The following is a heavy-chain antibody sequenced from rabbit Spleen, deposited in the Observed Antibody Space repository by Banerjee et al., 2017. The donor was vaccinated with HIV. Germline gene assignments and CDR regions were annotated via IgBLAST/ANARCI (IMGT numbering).Heavy chain of an antibody. J-gene: IGHJ6*01. CDR2: IDAGSSGFT. D-gene: IGHD8-1*01. CDR3: ARDAGTSFSTYGMDL. Sequence: QEQLEESGGGLVKPGASLTLTCIASGVSFSGSSYMCWVRQAPGKGLEWIACIDAGSSGFTYFASWAKGRFTISKTSSTTVTLQMTSLTAADTATYFCARDAGTSFSTYGMDLWGQGTLVTVS. V-gene: IGHV1S45*01. CDR1: GVSFSGSSY.